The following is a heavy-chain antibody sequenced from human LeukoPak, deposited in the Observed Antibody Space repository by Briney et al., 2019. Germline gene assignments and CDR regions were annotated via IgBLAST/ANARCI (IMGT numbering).Heavy chain of an antibody. CDR3: ARAAAGASSWFDP. D-gene: IGHD1-14*01. CDR1: GFTFSDYG. V-gene: IGHV3-21*01. Sequence: KSGGSLRLSCAGSGFTFSDYGMNWVRQAPGKGLEWVSSISSGTTYIYYADSVKGRFTISRDNAKNSLYLQMNSLRAEDTAVYYCARAAAGASSWFDPWGQGTLVTVSS. CDR2: ISSGTTYI. J-gene: IGHJ5*02.